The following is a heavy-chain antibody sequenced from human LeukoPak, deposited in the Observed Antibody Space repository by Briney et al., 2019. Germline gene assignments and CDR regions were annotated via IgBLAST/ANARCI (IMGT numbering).Heavy chain of an antibody. CDR1: GFTFYSYA. CDR2: FSGSSSSTI. CDR3: ARDHHRRLYDSQARDTFDV. D-gene: IGHD3-22*01. J-gene: IGHJ3*01. Sequence: GGSLRLSCAASGFTFYSYAMNWVRQTPGKGLEWVSTFSGSSSSTIYYADSVKGRFTISRDNAKNSLYPQMNSLRAEDTAVYYCARDHHRRLYDSQARDTFDVWGQGTVVTVSS. V-gene: IGHV3-48*01.